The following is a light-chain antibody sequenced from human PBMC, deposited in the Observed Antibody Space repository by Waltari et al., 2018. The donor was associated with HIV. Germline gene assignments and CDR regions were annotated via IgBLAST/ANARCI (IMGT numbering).Light chain of an antibody. CDR3: GTWDSSLSAVV. CDR2: ENN. CDR1: SSHVGPHS. V-gene: IGLV1-51*02. Sequence: QSVLTQPPSVSAAPGQKVTISCSGTSSHVGPHSVPWYQQLPGTAPKLLMYENNERPSGIPDRFSGSKSGTSATLGITGLQTGDEADYYCGTWDSSLSAVVFGGGTKLTVL. J-gene: IGLJ2*01.